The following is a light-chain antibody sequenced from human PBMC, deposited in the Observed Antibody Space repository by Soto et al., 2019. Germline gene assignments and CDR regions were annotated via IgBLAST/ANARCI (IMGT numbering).Light chain of an antibody. CDR1: QSLSGKY. Sequence: EIVLTQSPGTLSLSPGERVTLSCRASQSLSGKYLAWYQQKPGQAPKFLIYGASNRATGIPGRFSGGGSGTDFALTINRLEPEDFAVYYCQQYGHSPITFGQGTRLDIK. CDR2: GAS. CDR3: QQYGHSPIT. J-gene: IGKJ5*01. V-gene: IGKV3-20*01.